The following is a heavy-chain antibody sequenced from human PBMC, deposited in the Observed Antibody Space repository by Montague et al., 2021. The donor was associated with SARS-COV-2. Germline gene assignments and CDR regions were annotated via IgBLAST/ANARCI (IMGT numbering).Heavy chain of an antibody. CDR2: TYYRSKWDS. J-gene: IGHJ3*02. V-gene: IGHV6-1*01. CDR3: ASSGITLTVLDAFDI. Sequence: CAISGDSVSSKSVAWNWIKQSPSRGLEWLGRTYYRSKWDSDYAESVQRRLVITPDTSKNQVSLQLNSVIPEDTAVYFCASSGITLTVLDAFDIWGQGTMVTVSS. CDR1: GDSVSSKSVA. D-gene: IGHD3-9*01.